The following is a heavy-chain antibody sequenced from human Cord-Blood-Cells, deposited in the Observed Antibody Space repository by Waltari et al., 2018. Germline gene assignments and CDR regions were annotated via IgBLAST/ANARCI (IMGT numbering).Heavy chain of an antibody. V-gene: IGHV1-24*01. CDR3: ATVRPYDILTGYSNYYFDY. CDR2: FDPEDGET. Sequence: QVQLVQSGAEVKKPGASVKVSCKVSGYTLTELSMHWVRQAPGKGLEWMGGFDPEDGETIYAPKFQGRVPMTEDTSTDTAYMELSSLRSEDTAVYYCATVRPYDILTGYSNYYFDYWGQGTLVTVSS. J-gene: IGHJ4*02. D-gene: IGHD3-9*01. CDR1: GYTLTELS.